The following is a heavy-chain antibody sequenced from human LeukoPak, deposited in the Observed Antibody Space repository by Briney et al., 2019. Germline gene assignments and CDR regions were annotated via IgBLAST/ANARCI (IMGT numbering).Heavy chain of an antibody. Sequence: SETLSLXCTVSGGSISSSSYYWGWIRQPPGKGLEWIGSIYYSGSTYYNPSLKSRVTISVDTSKNQFSLKLSSVTAADTAVYYCARQYIVATIIDYWGQRTLVTVSS. D-gene: IGHD5-12*01. CDR2: IYYSGST. J-gene: IGHJ4*02. CDR1: GGSISSSSYY. V-gene: IGHV4-39*01. CDR3: ARQYIVATIIDY.